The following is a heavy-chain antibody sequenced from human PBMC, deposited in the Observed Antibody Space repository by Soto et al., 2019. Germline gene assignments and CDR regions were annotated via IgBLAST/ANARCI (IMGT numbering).Heavy chain of an antibody. Sequence: ASVKVSCKASGGTFSSYAISWVRQAPGQGLEWMGGIIPIFGTANYAQKFQGRVTITADESTSTAYMELSSLRSEDTAVYYCASVVLGIAAPYYYYGMDVWGQGTTVTVSS. CDR2: IIPIFGTA. CDR3: ASVVLGIAAPYYYYGMDV. CDR1: GGTFSSYA. V-gene: IGHV1-69*13. J-gene: IGHJ6*02. D-gene: IGHD6-13*01.